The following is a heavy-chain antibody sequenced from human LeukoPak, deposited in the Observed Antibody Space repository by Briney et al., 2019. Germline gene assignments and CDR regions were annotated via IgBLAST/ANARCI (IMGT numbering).Heavy chain of an antibody. J-gene: IGHJ6*02. Sequence: GESLQISCKGSGYSFTKSWIGWVRRMPGKGLEWMGIIYPGDSDTRYSPSFQGQVTISADKSISTAYLQWSSLKASDTAMYYCARRDSSGYPYYYYYNMDVWGQGTTVTVSS. D-gene: IGHD3-22*01. CDR1: GYSFTKSW. CDR3: ARRDSSGYPYYYYYNMDV. V-gene: IGHV5-51*01. CDR2: IYPGDSDT.